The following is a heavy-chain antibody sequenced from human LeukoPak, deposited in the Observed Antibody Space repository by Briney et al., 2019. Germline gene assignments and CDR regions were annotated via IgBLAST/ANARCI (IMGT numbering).Heavy chain of an antibody. Sequence: SETLSLTCTVSGGSISSSSYYWGWIRHPPGKGLEGIGSIYYSGSTYYSPSLTSRVTISVDTSKNQFSLKLRSVTAADTAVYYCARLSYSSGWYFDYWGQGSLVTVSS. J-gene: IGHJ4*02. V-gene: IGHV4-39*01. D-gene: IGHD6-19*01. CDR1: GGSISSSSYY. CDR3: ARLSYSSGWYFDY. CDR2: IYYSGST.